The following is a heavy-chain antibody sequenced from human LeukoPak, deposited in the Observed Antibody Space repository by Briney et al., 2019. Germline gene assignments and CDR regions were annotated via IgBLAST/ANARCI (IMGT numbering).Heavy chain of an antibody. CDR2: IYYSGST. D-gene: IGHD3-16*02. Sequence: SETLSLTCTVSGGSISSYYWSWIRQPPGKGLEWIGYIYYSGSTNYNPSLKSRVTISVDTSKNQFSLKLSSVTAAVTAVYYCARAYVWGSYRYTRFDYWGQGTLVTVSS. J-gene: IGHJ4*02. CDR3: ARAYVWGSYRYTRFDY. V-gene: IGHV4-59*01. CDR1: GGSISSYY.